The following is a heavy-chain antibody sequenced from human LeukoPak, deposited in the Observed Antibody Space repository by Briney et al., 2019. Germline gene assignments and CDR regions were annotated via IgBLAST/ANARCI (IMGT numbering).Heavy chain of an antibody. Sequence: GGSLRLSCAASGFTFSSYWMSWVRQAPGKGLEWVANIKQDGSEKYYVDSVKGRFTISRDNAKNSLYLQMNSLRAEDTAVYYCARDATLDTAMVKDYWGQGTLVTVSS. CDR2: IKQDGSEK. CDR3: ARDATLDTAMVKDY. D-gene: IGHD5-18*01. V-gene: IGHV3-7*01. CDR1: GFTFSSYW. J-gene: IGHJ4*02.